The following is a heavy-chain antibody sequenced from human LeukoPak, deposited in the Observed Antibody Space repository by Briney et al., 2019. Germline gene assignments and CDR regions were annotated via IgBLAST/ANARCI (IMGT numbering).Heavy chain of an antibody. Sequence: SSETLSLTCTVSGGSISSSSYYWGWIRQPPGKGLEWIGSIYYSGSTCYNPSLKSRVTISVDTSKNQFSLKLSSVTAADTAVYYCARGVGAYYMDVWGKGTTVTISS. D-gene: IGHD1-26*01. CDR1: GGSISSSSYY. CDR3: ARGVGAYYMDV. CDR2: IYYSGST. J-gene: IGHJ6*03. V-gene: IGHV4-39*07.